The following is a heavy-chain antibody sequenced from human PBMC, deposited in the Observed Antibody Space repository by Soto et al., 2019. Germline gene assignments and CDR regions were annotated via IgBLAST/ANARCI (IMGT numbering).Heavy chain of an antibody. Sequence: GESLKISCKGSGYSFTSYWIGWVRQMPGKGLEWMGIIYPGDSDTRYSPSFQGQVTISADKSISTAYLQWSSLKASDTAMYYCARNKYSGYDVSAEYFQHWGQGTLVTVSS. J-gene: IGHJ1*01. D-gene: IGHD5-12*01. V-gene: IGHV5-51*01. CDR1: GYSFTSYW. CDR3: ARNKYSGYDVSAEYFQH. CDR2: IYPGDSDT.